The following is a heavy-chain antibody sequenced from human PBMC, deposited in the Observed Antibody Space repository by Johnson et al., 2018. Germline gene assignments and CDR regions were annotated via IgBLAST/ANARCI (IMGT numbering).Heavy chain of an antibody. V-gene: IGHV3-30*03. CDR2: ISYDGSNK. J-gene: IGHJ6*03. D-gene: IGHD5-18*01. CDR3: ATTYIYTYGPGGYYYYMDV. CDR1: GFTFSSNG. Sequence: QVQLVQSGGGVVQPGRSLRLSCAASGFTFSSNGMHWVRQAPGKGLEWVALISYDGSNKYSADSVKGRFTISRDNSKNTLYLQMKSLRAADTAVYYCATTYIYTYGPGGYYYYMDVWGKGTPVTVSS.